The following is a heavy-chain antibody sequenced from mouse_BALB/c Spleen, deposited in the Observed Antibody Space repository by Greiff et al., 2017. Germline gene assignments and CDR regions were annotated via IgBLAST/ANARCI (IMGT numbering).Heavy chain of an antibody. Sequence: VQVVESGPGLVAPSQSLSITCTVSGFSLTSYGVHWVRQPPGKGLEWLGVIWAGGSTNYNSALMSRLSISKDNSKSQVFLKMNSLQTDDTAMYYCAGDYDRGGWFAYWGQGTLVTVSA. CDR3: AGDYDRGGWFAY. CDR2: IWAGGST. D-gene: IGHD2-12*01. CDR1: GFSLTSYG. J-gene: IGHJ3*01. V-gene: IGHV2-9*02.